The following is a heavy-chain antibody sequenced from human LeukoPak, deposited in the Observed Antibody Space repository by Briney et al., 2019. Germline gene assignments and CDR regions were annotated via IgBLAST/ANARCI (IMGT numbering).Heavy chain of an antibody. D-gene: IGHD5-12*01. V-gene: IGHV3-66*01. CDR3: ARGVDNYYYYYMDV. J-gene: IGHJ6*03. CDR2: IYSGGST. Sequence: GDSLRLSCADSGFKFNTYSMTWLRQAPGKGLEWVSVIYSGGSTYYADSVKGRFTISRDNSKNTLYLQMNSLRAEDTAVYFCARGVDNYYYYYMDVWGKGTTATISS. CDR1: GFKFNTYS.